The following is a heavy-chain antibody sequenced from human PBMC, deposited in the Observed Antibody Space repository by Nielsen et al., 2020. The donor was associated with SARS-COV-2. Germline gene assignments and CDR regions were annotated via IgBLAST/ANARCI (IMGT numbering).Heavy chain of an antibody. J-gene: IGHJ4*02. D-gene: IGHD2-2*01. Sequence: GESLKISCAASGFTFSGYAINWVRQAPGKGLEWVSIISGSGGSTYYADSVKGRFTISRDNAKNSLYLQMNSLRAEDTAVYYCKGVGYCSSTSCPDYWGQGTLVTVSS. V-gene: IGHV3-23*01. CDR1: GFTFSGYA. CDR2: ISGSGGST. CDR3: KGVGYCSSTSCPDY.